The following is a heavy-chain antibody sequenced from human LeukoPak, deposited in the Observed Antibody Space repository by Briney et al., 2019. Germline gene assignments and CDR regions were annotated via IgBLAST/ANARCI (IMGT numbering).Heavy chain of an antibody. D-gene: IGHD5-24*01. CDR2: IYYSGST. Sequence: SETLSLTCTVSGGSISSYYWSWIRQPPGKGLEWIGYIYYSGSTYYNPSLKSRVTISVDTSKNQFSLKLSSVTAADTAVYYCARGVRWLQLSYFDYWGQGTLVTVSS. J-gene: IGHJ4*02. V-gene: IGHV4-59*12. CDR1: GGSISSYY. CDR3: ARGVRWLQLSYFDY.